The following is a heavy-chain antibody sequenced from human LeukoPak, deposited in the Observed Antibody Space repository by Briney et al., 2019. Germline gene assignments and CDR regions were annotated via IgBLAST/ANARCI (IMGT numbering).Heavy chain of an antibody. D-gene: IGHD5-18*01. CDR1: GYTFTSYY. CDR2: INPSGGST. Sequence: GASVTVSCKASGYTFTSYYMHWVRQAPGQGLEWMGIINPSGGSTSYAQKFQGRVTMTRDTSTSTVYMELSSLRSEDTAVYYCARDPGVSRGYSYGAPDYWGQGTLVTVSS. CDR3: ARDPGVSRGYSYGAPDY. V-gene: IGHV1-46*01. J-gene: IGHJ4*02.